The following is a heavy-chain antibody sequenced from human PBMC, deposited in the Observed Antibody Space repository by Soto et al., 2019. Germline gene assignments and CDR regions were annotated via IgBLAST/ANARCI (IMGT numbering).Heavy chain of an antibody. CDR3: ARDKRPIAVAGILEGGYFDY. J-gene: IGHJ4*02. Sequence: GGSLRLSCAASGFTFSNYNMNWVRQAPGKRLEWVSSISGSSSYIYYSDSLKGRFTISRDNAKNSLSLQMNRLRADDTAVYYCARDKRPIAVAGILEGGYFDYWGQGTLVTVSS. CDR2: ISGSSSYI. D-gene: IGHD6-19*01. V-gene: IGHV3-21*04. CDR1: GFTFSNYN.